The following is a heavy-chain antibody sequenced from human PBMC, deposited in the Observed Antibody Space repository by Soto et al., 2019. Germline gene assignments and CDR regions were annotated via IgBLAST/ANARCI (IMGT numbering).Heavy chain of an antibody. CDR1: GGSMSSGAYY. CDR3: ASSYSGYLDN. CDR2: IYYSENT. J-gene: IGHJ4*02. D-gene: IGHD3-22*01. Sequence: SETLSLTCSVSGGSMSSGAYYWNWIRQHPGKGLEWIAYIYYSENTYYNPSLRSRITISVDTSKNQFSLKLASVTDADTAVYYCASSYSGYLDNWGQGILVTVSS. V-gene: IGHV4-31*03.